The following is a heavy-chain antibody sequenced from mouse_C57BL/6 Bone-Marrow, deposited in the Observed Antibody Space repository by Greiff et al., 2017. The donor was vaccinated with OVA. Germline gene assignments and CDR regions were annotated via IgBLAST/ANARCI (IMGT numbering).Heavy chain of an antibody. V-gene: IGHV3-6*01. Sequence: ESGPGLVKPSQSLSLTCSVTGYSITSGYYWNWIRQFPGNKLEWMGYISYDGSNNYNPTLKNRISITRDTSKNPFFLKLNSVTTEDTATDSCATSATLIYYDYGRIFDFWGKGTTLTVSS. CDR2: ISYDGSN. CDR1: GYSITSGYY. D-gene: IGHD2-4*01. CDR3: ATSATLIYYDYGRIFDF. J-gene: IGHJ2*01.